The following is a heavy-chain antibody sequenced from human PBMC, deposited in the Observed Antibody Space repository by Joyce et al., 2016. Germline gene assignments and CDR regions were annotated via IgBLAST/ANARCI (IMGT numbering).Heavy chain of an antibody. CDR1: GFTFSSYA. CDR3: AKDTITMIVVVILDY. CDR2: ISGSGSST. D-gene: IGHD3-22*01. Sequence: EVQLLESGGGLVQPGGSLRLSCAASGFTFSSYAMSWVRQARGKGLVWGSAISGSGSSTYYTDSDKGRFTICRDNSKNTQYLQMNSLRAEDTAVYYCAKDTITMIVVVILDYWGQGTLVTVSS. J-gene: IGHJ4*02. V-gene: IGHV3-23*01.